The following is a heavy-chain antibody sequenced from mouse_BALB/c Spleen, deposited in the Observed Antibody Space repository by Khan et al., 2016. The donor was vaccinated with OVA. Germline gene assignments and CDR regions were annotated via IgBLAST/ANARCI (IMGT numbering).Heavy chain of an antibody. CDR1: GYSITSDYA. Sequence: EVQLQESGPGLVKPFQSLSLTCTVTGYSITSDYAWNWIRQFPGNKLEWMGCISYSGSTSYTPSLKSRISITRDTSKNQFFLQLNSVTTEDTATYYWASELGRYDAMDYWGQGTSVTVSS. D-gene: IGHD4-1*01. V-gene: IGHV3-2*02. J-gene: IGHJ4*01. CDR3: ASELGRYDAMDY. CDR2: ISYSGST.